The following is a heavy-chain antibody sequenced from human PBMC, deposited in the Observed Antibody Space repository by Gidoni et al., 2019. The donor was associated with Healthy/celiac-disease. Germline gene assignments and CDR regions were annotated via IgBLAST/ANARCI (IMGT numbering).Heavy chain of an antibody. D-gene: IGHD6-19*01. CDR2: IYSGGST. CDR1: GFTVSSNY. Sequence: EVQLVESGGGLIQPGGSLRLSCAASGFTVSSNYMSWVRQAPRKGLEWVSVIYSGGSTYYADSVKGGFTISRDNSKNTLYLQRNSLRAEDTAVYYCARDGAVAGTGFDYWGQGTLVTVSS. CDR3: ARDGAVAGTGFDY. V-gene: IGHV3-53*01. J-gene: IGHJ4*02.